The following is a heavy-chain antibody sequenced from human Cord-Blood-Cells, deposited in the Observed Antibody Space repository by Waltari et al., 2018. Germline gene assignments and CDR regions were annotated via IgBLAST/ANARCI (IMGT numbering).Heavy chain of an antibody. J-gene: IGHJ4*02. CDR2: IYSGGST. CDR3: ARDTGDFWSGYYDY. Sequence: EVQLVESGGGLIKPGGSLRLSCDASGLTVSSHYMSWVRQAPGKGLEWVSVIYSGGSTYYADSVKGRFTISRDNSKNTLYLQMNSLRAEDTAVYYCARDTGDFWSGYYDYWGQGTLVTVSS. CDR1: GLTVSSHY. V-gene: IGHV3-53*01. D-gene: IGHD3-3*01.